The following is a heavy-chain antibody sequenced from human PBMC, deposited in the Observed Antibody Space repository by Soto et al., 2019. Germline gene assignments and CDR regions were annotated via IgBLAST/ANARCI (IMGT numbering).Heavy chain of an antibody. CDR3: AKGLVGGSLYYFDY. Sequence: GGSLRLSCAAAGFTFNTYAMTWVRQAPGKGLEWVSAISGSGGTTYYADSVKGRVTISRDNSKNTLFLEMNSLRADGTAVYYCAKGLVGGSLYYFDYWGQGPPFTASS. J-gene: IGHJ4*02. V-gene: IGHV3-23*01. CDR2: ISGSGGTT. D-gene: IGHD1-26*01. CDR1: GFTFNTYA.